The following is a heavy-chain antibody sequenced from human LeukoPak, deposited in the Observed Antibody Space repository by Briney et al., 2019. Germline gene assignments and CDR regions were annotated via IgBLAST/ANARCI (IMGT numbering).Heavy chain of an antibody. CDR1: GFTFSSYA. V-gene: IGHV3-30*04. D-gene: IGHD6-13*01. Sequence: SLVLSCAASGFTFSSYAMHWVRQAPGKGLEWVAVISYDGSNKYYADSVKGRFTISRDNSKNTLYLQMNSLRAEDTAVYYCARGSSWYSGFDYWGQGTLVTVSS. CDR3: ARGSSWYSGFDY. J-gene: IGHJ4*02. CDR2: ISYDGSNK.